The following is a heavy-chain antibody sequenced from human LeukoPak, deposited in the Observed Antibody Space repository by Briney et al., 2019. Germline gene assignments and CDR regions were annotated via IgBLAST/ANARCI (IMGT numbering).Heavy chain of an antibody. Sequence: GGSLRLSCAASGFTFSSYAMHWVRQAPGKGLEWVAVISYDGSNKYYADSVKGRFTISRDNSKNTLYLQMNSLRAEDTAVYYCAKARIYGDTGYFDYWGQGTLVTVSS. CDR2: ISYDGSNK. CDR3: AKARIYGDTGYFDY. CDR1: GFTFSSYA. D-gene: IGHD4-17*01. V-gene: IGHV3-30*04. J-gene: IGHJ4*02.